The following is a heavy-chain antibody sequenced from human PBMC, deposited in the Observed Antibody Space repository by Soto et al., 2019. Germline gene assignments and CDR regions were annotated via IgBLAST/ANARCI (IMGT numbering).Heavy chain of an antibody. CDR1: GFTFSNYA. CDR2: ISYDGSNK. CDR3: ERERSHSSSPYFDY. V-gene: IGHV3-30-3*01. J-gene: IGHJ4*02. D-gene: IGHD6-6*01. Sequence: QVQLVESGRGVVQPGRSLRLSCAASGFTFSNYAMHWVRQAPGKGLEWVEVISYDGSNKYYAESVKSRFTISRDNSKNTVYLQMNSLRAEDTAVYYWERERSHSSSPYFDYWGQGTLVTVSS.